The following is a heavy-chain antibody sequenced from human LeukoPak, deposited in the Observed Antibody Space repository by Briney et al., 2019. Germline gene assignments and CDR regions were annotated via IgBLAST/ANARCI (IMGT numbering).Heavy chain of an antibody. CDR1: GFTFSSYS. CDR3: ATIGGAAGDY. CDR2: ISSSSSYI. Sequence: KSGGSLRLSCAASGFTFSSYSMNWVRQAPGKGLEWVSSISSSSSYIYYADSVKGRFTISRDNAKNSLYLQMNSLRAEDTAVYYCATIGGAAGDYWGQGTLVTVSS. V-gene: IGHV3-21*01. D-gene: IGHD6-13*01. J-gene: IGHJ4*02.